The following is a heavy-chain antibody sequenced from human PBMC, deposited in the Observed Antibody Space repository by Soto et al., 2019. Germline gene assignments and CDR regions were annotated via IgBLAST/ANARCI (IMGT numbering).Heavy chain of an antibody. Sequence: GASVKVSCKASGYTFTSYAMHWVRQAPGQRLEWMGWINAGNGNTKYSQKFQGRVTITRDTSASTAYMELSSLRSEDTAVYYCARDFQNYNAPYYSYYGMDVWGQGTTVTVSS. J-gene: IGHJ6*02. CDR2: INAGNGNT. V-gene: IGHV1-3*01. CDR1: GYTFTSYA. CDR3: ARDFQNYNAPYYSYYGMDV. D-gene: IGHD1-7*01.